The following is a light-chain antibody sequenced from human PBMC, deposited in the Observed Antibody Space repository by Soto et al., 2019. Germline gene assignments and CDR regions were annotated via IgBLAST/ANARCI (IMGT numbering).Light chain of an antibody. CDR3: QQYGSSPYT. CDR2: GAS. Sequence: EIVLTQSPGTLSLSPGERATLSCRASQSVSSSYFAWYQQKPGQAPRLLIYGASSRATGIPDRFSGSGSGTDFTLTISRLELEDFAVYYCQQYGSSPYTFGRGTKLEIK. J-gene: IGKJ2*01. V-gene: IGKV3-20*01. CDR1: QSVSSSY.